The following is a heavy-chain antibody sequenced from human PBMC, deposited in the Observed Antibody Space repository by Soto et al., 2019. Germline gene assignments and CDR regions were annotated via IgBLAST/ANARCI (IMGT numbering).Heavy chain of an antibody. CDR1: GFTFSSYS. Sequence: EVQLVESGGGLVKPGGSLSLSCEASGFTFSSYSMIWVRQAPGKGLEWVSSISTTSSYIYYADSVKGRFTISRDNAKNSLYLLTNSLRAEDTAVYYCAREGSLYNDYISNCADYWGQGTLVTVSS. V-gene: IGHV3-21*01. CDR3: AREGSLYNDYISNCADY. J-gene: IGHJ4*02. D-gene: IGHD4-4*01. CDR2: ISTTSSYI.